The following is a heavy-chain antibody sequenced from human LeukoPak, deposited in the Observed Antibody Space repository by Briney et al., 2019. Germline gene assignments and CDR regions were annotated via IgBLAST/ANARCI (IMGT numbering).Heavy chain of an antibody. V-gene: IGHV3-7*01. Sequence: PGGSLRLSCAASGFTLSSYWMSWVRQAPGKGLEWVANIKQDGSEKYYVDSVKGRFTISRDNAKNSLYLQMNSLRAEDTAVYYCARFGIDNKEAVAGRKEYFDYWGQGTLVTVSS. CDR2: IKQDGSEK. CDR3: ARFGIDNKEAVAGRKEYFDY. D-gene: IGHD6-19*01. CDR1: GFTLSSYW. J-gene: IGHJ4*02.